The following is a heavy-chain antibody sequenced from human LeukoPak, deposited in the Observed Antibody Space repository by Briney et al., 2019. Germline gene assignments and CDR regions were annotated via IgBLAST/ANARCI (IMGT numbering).Heavy chain of an antibody. J-gene: IGHJ5*02. CDR2: INPSGGST. Sequence: GASVKVSCKASGYTFTVYYVHWVRQAPGQGLEWMGIINPSGGSTSYAQKFQGRVTMTRDTSTSTAYMELSRLRSDDTAVYYCARDSQRWLHNNWFDPWGQGTLVTVSS. CDR1: GYTFTVYY. CDR3: ARDSQRWLHNNWFDP. D-gene: IGHD5-24*01. V-gene: IGHV1-46*01.